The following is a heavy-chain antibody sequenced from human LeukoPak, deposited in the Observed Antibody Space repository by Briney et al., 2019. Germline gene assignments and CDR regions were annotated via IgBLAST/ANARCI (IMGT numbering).Heavy chain of an antibody. Sequence: PSETLSLTCAVYGGSFSGYYWSWIRQPPGKGLEWIGEINHSGSTNYNPSLKGRVTISVDTSKNQFSLKLSSVTAADTAVYYCARGPRSITIFGVVISPANWFDPWGQGTLVTVSS. CDR1: GGSFSGYY. CDR2: INHSGST. D-gene: IGHD3-3*01. J-gene: IGHJ5*02. V-gene: IGHV4-34*01. CDR3: ARGPRSITIFGVVISPANWFDP.